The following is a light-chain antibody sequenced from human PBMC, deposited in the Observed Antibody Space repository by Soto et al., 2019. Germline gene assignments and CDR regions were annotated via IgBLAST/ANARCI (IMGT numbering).Light chain of an antibody. CDR3: SSYTIISTHV. CDR1: SSDVGGYAY. V-gene: IGLV2-14*01. J-gene: IGLJ1*01. CDR2: DVS. Sequence: QSALTQPASVSGSPGQSITISCTGNSSDVGGYAYVSWHQQYPGKAPKLIIYDVSNRPSGVSNRFSGSKSGNTASLTISGLQAEDEADYYCSSYTIISTHVFGTGTKLTVL.